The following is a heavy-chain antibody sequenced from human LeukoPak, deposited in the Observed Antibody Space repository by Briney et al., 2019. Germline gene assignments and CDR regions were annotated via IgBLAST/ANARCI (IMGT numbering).Heavy chain of an antibody. CDR1: GGTFSIYA. CDR3: ASTADSISDSIGYYFPGFGY. J-gene: IGHJ4*02. CDR2: IIPIFGTA. Sequence: SVKVSCKASGGTFSIYAISWVRQAPGQGLEWMGGIIPIFGTANYAQKFQGRVTITTDESTSTAYMELSSLRSEDTAVYYCASTADSISDSIGYYFPGFGYWGQGTLVTVSS. V-gene: IGHV1-69*05. D-gene: IGHD3-22*01.